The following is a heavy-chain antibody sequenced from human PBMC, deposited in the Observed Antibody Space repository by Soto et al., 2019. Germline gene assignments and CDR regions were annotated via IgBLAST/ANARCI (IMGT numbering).Heavy chain of an antibody. CDR1: GGSFSGYY. CDR2: INHSGST. CDR3: ASTAWLQSKKVRLYYYYGMDV. D-gene: IGHD5-12*01. J-gene: IGHJ6*02. Sequence: QVQLQQWGAGLLKPSETLSLTCAVYGGSFSGYYWSLIRQPPGKGLEWSGEINHSGSTNYNPSLKSRVTISVDPSKNQFSLKLSSVTAADTAVYYCASTAWLQSKKVRLYYYYGMDVWGQGTTVTVSS. V-gene: IGHV4-34*01.